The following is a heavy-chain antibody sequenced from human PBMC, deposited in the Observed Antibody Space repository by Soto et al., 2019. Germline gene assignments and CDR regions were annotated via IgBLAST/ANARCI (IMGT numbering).Heavy chain of an antibody. CDR3: AKARAQYYDFWSGYPVDY. V-gene: IGHV3-7*03. Sequence: GGSLRLSCAASGFTFSSYWMSWVRQAPGKGLEWVANIKQDGSEKYYVDSVKGRFTISRDNAKNSLYLQMNSLRAEDTAVYYCAKARAQYYDFWSGYPVDYWGQGTLVTVSS. CDR1: GFTFSSYW. J-gene: IGHJ4*02. CDR2: IKQDGSEK. D-gene: IGHD3-3*01.